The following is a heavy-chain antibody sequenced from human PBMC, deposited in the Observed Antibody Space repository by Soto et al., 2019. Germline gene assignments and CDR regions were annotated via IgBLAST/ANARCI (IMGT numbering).Heavy chain of an antibody. CDR1: GASITSSY. CDR3: ARGYYDSSGQSNTFDI. Sequence: PSETLSLTCTVSGASITSSYWSWIRQSPGKRLEWIGFVFYSGSTNYNPSLRRRVTISVDTSKNQLSLKLKSVSAADTAVYYCARGYYDSSGQSNTFDIWGQGTMVTVSS. V-gene: IGHV4-59*01. J-gene: IGHJ3*02. D-gene: IGHD3-22*01. CDR2: VFYSGST.